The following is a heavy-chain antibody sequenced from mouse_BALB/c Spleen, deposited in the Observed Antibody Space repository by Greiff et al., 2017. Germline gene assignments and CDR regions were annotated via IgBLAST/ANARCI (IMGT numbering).Heavy chain of an antibody. CDR3: AREGADYDYAMDY. Sequence: VKLVESGPGLVAPSQSLSITCTVSGFSLTGYGVNWVRQPPGKGLEWLGMIWGDGSTDYNSALKSRLSISKDNSKSQVFLKMNSLQTDDTARYYCAREGADYDYAMDYWGQGTSVTVSS. CDR2: IWGDGST. V-gene: IGHV2-6-7*01. D-gene: IGHD2-4*01. J-gene: IGHJ4*01. CDR1: GFSLTGYG.